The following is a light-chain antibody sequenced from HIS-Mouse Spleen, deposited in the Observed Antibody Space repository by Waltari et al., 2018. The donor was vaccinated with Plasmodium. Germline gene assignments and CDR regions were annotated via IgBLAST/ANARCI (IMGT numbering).Light chain of an antibody. CDR2: DAS. V-gene: IGLV2-11*01. CDR3: CSYAGSYTYV. CDR1: SSDVGGYNY. Sequence: QSALTQPRSVSGSPGQSVHISRTGTSSDVGGYNYVSCYQQHPGKAPKLMIYDASKRPSGVPDRFSGSKSGNTASLTISGLQAEDEADYYCCSYAGSYTYVFGTGTKVTVL. J-gene: IGLJ1*01.